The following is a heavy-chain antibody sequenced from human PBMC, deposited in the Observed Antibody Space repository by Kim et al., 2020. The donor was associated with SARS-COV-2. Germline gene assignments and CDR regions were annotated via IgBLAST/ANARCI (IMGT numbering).Heavy chain of an antibody. CDR3: ARDGYCSSTNCQGDY. Sequence: GGSLRLSCAASGFTFSRYGMHWVRQAPGKGLEWVALIWYDESNKYYADSVKGRFTISRDNSKNTLYLQMNSLRAEDTAVYYCARDGYCSSTNCQGDYWGQGTLVTVSS. J-gene: IGHJ4*02. CDR2: IWYDESNK. CDR1: GFTFSRYG. D-gene: IGHD2-2*03. V-gene: IGHV3-33*01.